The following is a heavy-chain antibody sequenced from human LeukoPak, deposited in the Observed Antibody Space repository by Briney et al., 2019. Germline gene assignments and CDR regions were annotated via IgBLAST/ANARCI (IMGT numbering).Heavy chain of an antibody. Sequence: GASVKVSCKASGYTFTSYGISWVRQAPGQGLEWMGWISAYNGNTNYAQKLQGRVTMTTDTSTSTAYMELRSLRSDDTAVYYCARDSKWDYDSHFDYWGQGTLVTVSS. CDR1: GYTFTSYG. CDR2: ISAYNGNT. D-gene: IGHD3-22*01. J-gene: IGHJ4*02. V-gene: IGHV1-18*01. CDR3: ARDSKWDYDSHFDY.